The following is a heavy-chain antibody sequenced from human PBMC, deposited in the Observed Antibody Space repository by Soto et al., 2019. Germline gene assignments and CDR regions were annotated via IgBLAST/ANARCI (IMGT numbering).Heavy chain of an antibody. D-gene: IGHD3-3*01. J-gene: IGHJ4*02. CDR3: ARDPIYDFWSGDRPWFDY. V-gene: IGHV3-33*01. CDR2: IWYDGSNK. CDR1: GFTFSSYG. Sequence: QVQLVESGGGVVQPGRSLRLSRAASGFTFSSYGMHWVRQAPGKGLEWVAVIWYDGSNKYYADSVKGRFTISRDNSKNTLYLQMNSLRAEDTAVYYCARDPIYDFWSGDRPWFDYWGQGTLVTVSS.